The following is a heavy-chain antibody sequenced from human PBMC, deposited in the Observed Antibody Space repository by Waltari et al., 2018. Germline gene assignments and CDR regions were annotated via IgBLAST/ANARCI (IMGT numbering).Heavy chain of an antibody. CDR1: GFTFSSYG. V-gene: IGHV3-30*02. D-gene: IGHD6-13*01. J-gene: IGHJ4*02. CDR3: AKGKSGIAAAGADY. CDR2: IRYDGSNK. Sequence: QVQLVESGGGVVQPGGSLRLSCAASGFTFSSYGMHWVRQAPGKGLEWVAFIRYDGSNKYYADSVKGRFTISRDNSKNTLYLQMNSLRAEDTAVYYCAKGKSGIAAAGADYWGQGTLVTVSS.